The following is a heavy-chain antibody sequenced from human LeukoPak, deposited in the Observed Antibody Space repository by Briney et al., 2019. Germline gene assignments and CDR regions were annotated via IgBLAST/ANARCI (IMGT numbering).Heavy chain of an antibody. CDR2: ISVYNGNT. Sequence: ASVKVSCKASGYTFTSYAISWVRQAPGQGLEWMGWISVYNGNTDYAQKLQGRVTMTTDTSTSTTYMELRSLGSDDTALYYCARSLGGNNGFDVWGQGTMVTVSS. D-gene: IGHD3-3*01. J-gene: IGHJ3*01. V-gene: IGHV1-18*01. CDR1: GYTFTSYA. CDR3: ARSLGGNNGFDV.